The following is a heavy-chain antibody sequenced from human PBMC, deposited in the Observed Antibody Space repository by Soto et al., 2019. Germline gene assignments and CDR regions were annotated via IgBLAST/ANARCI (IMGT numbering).Heavy chain of an antibody. CDR3: TTDCSGGSCYPGASYYFYAMDV. V-gene: IGHV3-15*01. CDR1: GFTFSAAW. CDR2: IKSKTSGGTT. J-gene: IGHJ6*02. D-gene: IGHD2-15*01. Sequence: GGSLRLSCAASGFTFSAAWMSWVRQAPGKGLEWVGRIKSKTSGGTTDYAAPVKGRFTISRDDSKATLYLHMNSLKTEDTAVYYCTTDCSGGSCYPGASYYFYAMDVWGQGTTVTVSS.